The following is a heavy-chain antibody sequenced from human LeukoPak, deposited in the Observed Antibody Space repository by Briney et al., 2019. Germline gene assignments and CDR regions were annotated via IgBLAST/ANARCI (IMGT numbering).Heavy chain of an antibody. D-gene: IGHD3-22*01. Sequence: GGSLRLSCAASGFTFSSYEMNWVRQAPGKGLEWVGRIKSKTDGGTTDYAAPVKGRFTISRDDSKNTLYLQMNSLKTEDTAVYYCTTSYDSSGQRRYYFDYWGQGTLVTVSS. CDR3: TTSYDSSGQRRYYFDY. J-gene: IGHJ4*02. CDR2: IKSKTDGGTT. CDR1: GFTFSSYE. V-gene: IGHV3-15*01.